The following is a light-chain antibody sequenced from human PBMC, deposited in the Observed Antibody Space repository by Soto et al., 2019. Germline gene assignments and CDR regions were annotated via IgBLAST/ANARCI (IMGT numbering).Light chain of an antibody. CDR1: QGISSW. V-gene: IGKV1-12*01. Sequence: DIQMTQSPSSVSAPVGDRVTITCRSSQGISSWLAWYQKKPGKAPKLLIYAASSLQSGVPSRFSGSGSGTDFTLTISRLQPEDFATYDCQQANSFTITFGQGTRLEIK. CDR2: AAS. CDR3: QQANSFTIT. J-gene: IGKJ5*01.